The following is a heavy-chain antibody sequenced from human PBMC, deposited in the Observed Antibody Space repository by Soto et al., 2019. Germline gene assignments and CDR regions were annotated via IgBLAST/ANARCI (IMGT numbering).Heavy chain of an antibody. CDR2: IYYSGST. CDR1: GGSVSSGSYY. Sequence: QVQLQESGPGLVKPSETLSLTCTVSGGSVSSGSYYWSWIRQPPGKGLEWIGYIYYSGSTNYNPSLKSRVTISVDTSKNQLSLKLSSVTAADTAVYYCARGVYADNYYYGMDVWGQGTTVTVSS. D-gene: IGHD2-8*01. V-gene: IGHV4-61*01. J-gene: IGHJ6*02. CDR3: ARGVYADNYYYGMDV.